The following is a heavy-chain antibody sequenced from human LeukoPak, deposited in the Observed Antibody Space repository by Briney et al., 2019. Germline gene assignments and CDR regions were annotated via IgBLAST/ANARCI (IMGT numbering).Heavy chain of an antibody. J-gene: IGHJ4*02. V-gene: IGHV3-48*02. D-gene: IGHD3-10*01. Sequence: GGSLRLSCAASGFSFSSYNMNWVRQAPGKGLEWVSDISSSGSTIYFADSVKGRFTISRDNAENSLYLQMNSLRDEDTAVYYCARLEYYYVSGNYYKLFDYWGQGTLVTVCS. CDR1: GFSFSSYN. CDR3: ARLEYYYVSGNYYKLFDY. CDR2: ISSSGSTI.